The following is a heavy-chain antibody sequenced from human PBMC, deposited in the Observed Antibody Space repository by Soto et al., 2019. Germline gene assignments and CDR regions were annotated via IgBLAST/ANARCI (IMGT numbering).Heavy chain of an antibody. CDR3: ASLSRHYGWFAP. CDR2: VCYGGSS. CDR1: GGSITTDSYY. J-gene: IGHJ5*02. Sequence: SETLSLTCTVSGGSITTDSYYWGWIRQPPGKGLEWIGSVCYGGSSCYTPSLQSRLTISVDTSKTQFSLKLTSLTAADTAVYFCASLSRHYGWFAPWGQGTLVTVSS. V-gene: IGHV4-39*01. D-gene: IGHD3-10*01.